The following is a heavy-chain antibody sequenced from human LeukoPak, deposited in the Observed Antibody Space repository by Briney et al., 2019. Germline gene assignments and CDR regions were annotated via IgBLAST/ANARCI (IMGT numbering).Heavy chain of an antibody. V-gene: IGHV3-23*01. Sequence: PGGSLRLSCAASGFTFSSYAMSWVRQAPGKGLEWVSAISGSGGSTYYADSVKGRFTISRDNSKNTLYLQMNSLRAEDTAVYYCAKDSGAIAVAGCYFDYWGQGTPVTVSS. CDR3: AKDSGAIAVAGCYFDY. CDR2: ISGSGGST. D-gene: IGHD6-19*01. CDR1: GFTFSSYA. J-gene: IGHJ4*02.